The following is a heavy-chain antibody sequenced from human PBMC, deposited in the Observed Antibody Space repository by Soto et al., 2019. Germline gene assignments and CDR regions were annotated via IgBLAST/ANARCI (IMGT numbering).Heavy chain of an antibody. J-gene: IGHJ4*02. D-gene: IGHD3-3*01. CDR3: ARDYYDCSSGYLDY. Sequence: PGGSLRLSCAASGFTVSSNYMSWVRQAPGKGLEWVSVIYSGGSTYYADSVKGRFTISRDNSKNTLYLQMNSLRAEDTAVYYCARDYYDCSSGYLDYCGPGSLVTVSS. V-gene: IGHV3-66*01. CDR2: IYSGGST. CDR1: GFTVSSNY.